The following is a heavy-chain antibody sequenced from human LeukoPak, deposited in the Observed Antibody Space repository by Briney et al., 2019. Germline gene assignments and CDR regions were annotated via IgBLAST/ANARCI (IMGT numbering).Heavy chain of an antibody. V-gene: IGHV1-18*04. J-gene: IGHJ4*02. CDR2: ISAYNGNT. Sequence: ASVKVSCKASGYTFTSYGTSWVRQAPGQGLEWMGWISAYNGNTNYAQKLQGRVTMTTDTSTSTAYMELRSLRSDDTAVYYCATLWFGEYLFDYWGQGTLVTVSS. CDR3: ATLWFGEYLFDY. D-gene: IGHD3-10*01. CDR1: GYTFTSYG.